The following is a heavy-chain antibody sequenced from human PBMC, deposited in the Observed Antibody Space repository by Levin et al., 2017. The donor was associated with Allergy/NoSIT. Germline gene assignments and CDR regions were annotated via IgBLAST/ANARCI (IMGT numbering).Heavy chain of an antibody. CDR2: ISGPGGTA. V-gene: IGHV3-23*01. CDR1: GFTFSNYA. J-gene: IGHJ4*02. Sequence: PGGSLRLSCAASGFTFSNYAMTWVRQAPGKGLEWVSCISGPGGTAYYADSVKGRFTISRDNSKNKLYLQMNSQRAEDTAVYYCERDFEAYDILSGYCGETLDYWGQGTLVTVSS. D-gene: IGHD3-9*01. CDR3: ERDFEAYDILSGYCGETLDY.